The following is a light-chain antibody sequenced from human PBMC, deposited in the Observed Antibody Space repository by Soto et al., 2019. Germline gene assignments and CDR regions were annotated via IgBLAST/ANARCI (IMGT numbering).Light chain of an antibody. CDR3: QQYDRSPRT. CDR1: QSVSSY. CDR2: DAS. Sequence: EIVLTQSPATLSLSPGERATLSCRASQSVSSYLAWYQQKPGQAPRLLIYDASNRATGIPARFSGSGSGTDFTLTISRLEPEDLAVYYCQQYDRSPRTFGQGTKVDI. V-gene: IGKV3-11*01. J-gene: IGKJ1*01.